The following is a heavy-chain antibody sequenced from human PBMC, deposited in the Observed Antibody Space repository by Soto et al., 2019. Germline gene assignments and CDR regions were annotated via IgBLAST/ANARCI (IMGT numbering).Heavy chain of an antibody. CDR3: ARAHSDAFDI. J-gene: IGHJ3*02. V-gene: IGHV3-11*01. Sequence: PGGSLRLSCAASGFKCSDYYMTWIRQAPGKGLEWVSYISSSGTGIYYADSVKGRFTISRDNAKNSLYLQMSSLRAKDTAVYYCARAHSDAFDIWGQGTMVTVS. CDR2: ISSSGTGI. CDR1: GFKCSDYY.